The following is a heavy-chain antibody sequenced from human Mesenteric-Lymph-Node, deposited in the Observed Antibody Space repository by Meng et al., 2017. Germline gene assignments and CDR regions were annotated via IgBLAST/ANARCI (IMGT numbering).Heavy chain of an antibody. CDR1: GGSMSSGIYY. V-gene: IGHV4-30-4*01. D-gene: IGHD4-17*01. CDR2: IHHSGSA. J-gene: IGHJ4*02. Sequence: QVELEEEGGRLVEHPPDPSLTCTVSGGSMSSGIYYWSWIRQPPGKGLEWIGYIHHSGSAYYNPSLKSRVSISVDTSKNQFSLNLNSMTAADTAVYYCARAPYGGEDHQRVWGQGTLVTVSS. CDR3: ARAPYGGEDHQRV.